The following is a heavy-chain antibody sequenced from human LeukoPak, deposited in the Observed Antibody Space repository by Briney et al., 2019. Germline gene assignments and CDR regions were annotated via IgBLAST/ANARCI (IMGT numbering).Heavy chain of an antibody. CDR1: GYTFNDYY. D-gene: IGHD3-9*01. Sequence: GASVKVSCKASGYTFNDYYIHWVRQAPGQRRERMGWINPNRGGTNYAQKFQGRVTMTRDTSIATTYMDLSSLISDDTAVYYCARGHDNTGYNYFDYWGQGTLVTVSS. CDR2: INPNRGGT. V-gene: IGHV1-2*02. CDR3: ARGHDNTGYNYFDY. J-gene: IGHJ4*02.